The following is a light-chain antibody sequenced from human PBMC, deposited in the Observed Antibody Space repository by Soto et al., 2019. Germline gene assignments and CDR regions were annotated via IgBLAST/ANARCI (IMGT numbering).Light chain of an antibody. CDR3: QQYKDWPHT. Sequence: EMVFTHSPATLSLSPGERAPLSCRARESVRSYLAWYPQKPGQAPRLLIYDASNRATGIPARFSGSGSGTEFTLTISSLQSEDFAVYYCQQYKDWPHTFGQGTKVDIK. CDR1: ESVRSY. V-gene: IGKV3-11*01. CDR2: DAS. J-gene: IGKJ1*01.